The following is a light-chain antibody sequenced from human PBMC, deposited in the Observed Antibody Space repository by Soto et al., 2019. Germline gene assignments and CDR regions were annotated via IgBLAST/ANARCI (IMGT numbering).Light chain of an antibody. J-gene: IGLJ3*02. CDR2: DVT. CDR3: SSFTSSNTVL. V-gene: IGLV2-14*03. Sequence: QSALTQPASVSGSPGQSITISCTGTSGDVGNYNYVSWYQQHPGEAPTLMIYDVTYRPSGVSNRFSGSKSGNTATMTISGLQAEDEATYYSSSFTSSNTVLFGGGTKLTVL. CDR1: SGDVGNYNY.